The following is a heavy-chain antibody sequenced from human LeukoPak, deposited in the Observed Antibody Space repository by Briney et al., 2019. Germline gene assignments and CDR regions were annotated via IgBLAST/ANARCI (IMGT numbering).Heavy chain of an antibody. CDR1: GFTFSSYW. V-gene: IGHV3-74*01. CDR3: ARDRAVTPKGFDI. D-gene: IGHD1-26*01. J-gene: IGHJ3*02. Sequence: PGGSLRLSCAASGFTFSSYWMHWVRQAPGKGLVWVSRINSDGSSTSYADSVKGRLTISRDNAKNTLYLQMNSLRAEDTAVYYCARDRAVTPKGFDIWGQGTMVTVSS. CDR2: INSDGSST.